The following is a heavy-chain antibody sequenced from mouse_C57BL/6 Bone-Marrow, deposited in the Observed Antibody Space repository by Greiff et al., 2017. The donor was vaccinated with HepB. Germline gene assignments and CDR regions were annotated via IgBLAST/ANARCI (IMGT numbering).Heavy chain of an antibody. D-gene: IGHD2-4*01. V-gene: IGHV1-50*01. CDR3: ARRSITTSYFDY. CDR1: GYTFTSYW. J-gene: IGHJ2*01. CDR2: IDPSDGYT. Sequence: QVQLKQPGAELVKPGASVKLSCKASGYTFTSYWMQRVKQRPGQGLEWIGEIDPSDGYTNYNQKFKGKATLTVDTSSSTAYMQLSSLTSEDSAVYYCARRSITTSYFDYWGQGTTLTVSS.